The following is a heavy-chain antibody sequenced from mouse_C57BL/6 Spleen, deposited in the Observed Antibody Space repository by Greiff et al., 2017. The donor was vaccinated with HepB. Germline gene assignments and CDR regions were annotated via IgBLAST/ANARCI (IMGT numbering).Heavy chain of an antibody. CDR2: IDPENGDT. CDR3: TTVLQGD. J-gene: IGHJ3*01. V-gene: IGHV14-4*01. D-gene: IGHD2-14*01. CDR1: GFNIKDDY. Sequence: EVQLQQSGAELVRPGASVKLSCTASGFNIKDDYMHWVKQRPEQGLEWIGWIDPENGDTEYASKFQGKATITADTSSNTADLQLSSLTSEDTAVYYCTTVLQGDWGQGTLVTVSA.